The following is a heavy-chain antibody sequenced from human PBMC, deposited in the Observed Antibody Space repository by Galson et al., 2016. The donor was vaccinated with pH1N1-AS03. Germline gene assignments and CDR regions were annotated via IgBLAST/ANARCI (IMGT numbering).Heavy chain of an antibody. CDR3: GRHLRSSYSMDA. J-gene: IGHJ6*02. CDR1: GGSVNGYY. D-gene: IGHD2-15*01. Sequence: ETLSLTCTVSGGSVNGYYWTWIRQPPGKGLEWIGQIFYIGDTLYTPSLRGRFTMSVDTSKNQLSLRLSSVTAADTAVYYCGRHLRSSYSMDAWGQGTTVTVSS. V-gene: IGHV4-59*08. CDR2: IFYIGDT.